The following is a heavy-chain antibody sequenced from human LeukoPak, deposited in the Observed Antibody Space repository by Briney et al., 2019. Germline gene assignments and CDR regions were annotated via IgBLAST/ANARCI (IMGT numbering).Heavy chain of an antibody. CDR3: ARGDRDPYFDS. J-gene: IGHJ4*02. D-gene: IGHD5-24*01. Sequence: SGTLSLTCTVSGGSISSGGYYWSWIRQHPGKGLEWIGYIDYSGSTYYNPSLKSRVTLLVDTSKNQFSLKLSSVTAADTAVYYCARGDRDPYFDSWGQGSLVTVSS. CDR1: GGSISSGGYY. V-gene: IGHV4-31*03. CDR2: IDYSGST.